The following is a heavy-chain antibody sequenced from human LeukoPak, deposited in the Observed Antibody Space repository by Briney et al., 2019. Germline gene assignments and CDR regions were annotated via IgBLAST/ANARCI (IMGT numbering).Heavy chain of an antibody. CDR2: THYSGST. D-gene: IGHD3-10*01. CDR1: CGSISTYY. J-gene: IGHJ3*01. V-gene: IGHV4-59*08. Sequence: KPSETLSLTCTVSCGSISTYYWSWIRQPPGKGLEWIAHTHYSGSTKYNPSLKSRVTISVDTSKNQFSLKLSSVTAADTAVYYCARYGSGAYALDVWGQGTMVTVSS. CDR3: ARYGSGAYALDV.